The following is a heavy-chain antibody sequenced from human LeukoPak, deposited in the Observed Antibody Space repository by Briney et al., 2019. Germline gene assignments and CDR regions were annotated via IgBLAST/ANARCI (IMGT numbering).Heavy chain of an antibody. V-gene: IGHV1-46*01. CDR1: GYAFTSYY. CDR2: INPGGGTT. D-gene: IGHD3-9*01. Sequence: ASVRVSCKASGYAFTSYYMHWLRQAPGQGLEWMGIINPGGGTTTYAQKFQGRVSMTRDMSTSTVYMELNSLTSEDTAVYYCARAVYLPDYWGHGTLVTVSS. J-gene: IGHJ4*01. CDR3: ARAVYLPDY.